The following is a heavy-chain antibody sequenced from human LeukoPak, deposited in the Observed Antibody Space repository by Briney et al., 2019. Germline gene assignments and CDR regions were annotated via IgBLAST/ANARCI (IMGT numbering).Heavy chain of an antibody. CDR2: IWYDGSNK. Sequence: PGGSLRLSCAASGFTFSSYGMHWVRQAPGKGLEWVAVIWYDGSNKYYADSVKGRFTISRDNSKNTLYLQMNSLRAEDTAVYYCAKPFGSWSYYFDYWGQGTLVTVPS. V-gene: IGHV3-33*06. D-gene: IGHD6-13*01. J-gene: IGHJ4*02. CDR3: AKPFGSWSYYFDY. CDR1: GFTFSSYG.